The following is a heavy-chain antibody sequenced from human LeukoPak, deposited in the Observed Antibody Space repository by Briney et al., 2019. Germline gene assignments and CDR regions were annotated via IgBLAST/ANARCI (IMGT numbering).Heavy chain of an antibody. V-gene: IGHV1-18*01. CDR3: ARRAFDSSGYRYPDP. J-gene: IGHJ5*02. CDR1: GYTFTSYG. CDR2: ISAYNGNT. Sequence: ASVKVSCKASGYTFTSYGISWVRQAPGQGLEWMGWISAYNGNTNYAQKLQGRVTMTTDTSTSTAYMELSSLRSEDTAVYYCARRAFDSSGYRYPDPWGQGTLVTVSS. D-gene: IGHD3-22*01.